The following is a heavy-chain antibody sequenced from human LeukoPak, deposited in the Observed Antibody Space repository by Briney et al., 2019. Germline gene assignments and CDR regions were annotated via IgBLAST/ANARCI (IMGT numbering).Heavy chain of an antibody. CDR3: AREGRYCSGGSCYSYYYYYMDV. D-gene: IGHD2-15*01. V-gene: IGHV1-2*02. CDR2: INPNSGVT. CDR1: GSTFTGYY. J-gene: IGHJ6*03. Sequence: GASVKVSCKASGSTFTGYYMHCVRQAPGQQLECMGWINPNSGVTNYAQTFQGRVTMTRDTSISTAYMELSRLRSDDTAVYYCAREGRYCSGGSCYSYYYYYMDVWGKGTTVTISS.